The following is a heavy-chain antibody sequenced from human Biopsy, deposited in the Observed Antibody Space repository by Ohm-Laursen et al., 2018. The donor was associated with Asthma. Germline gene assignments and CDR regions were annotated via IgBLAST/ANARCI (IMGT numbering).Heavy chain of an antibody. CDR2: ITFDGSTQ. V-gene: IGHV3-30-3*01. D-gene: IGHD6-13*01. CDR3: LRDTLGYYFDI. J-gene: IGHJ4*02. CDR1: GRHYGSYN. Sequence: SLRLSCAASGRHYGSYNMHWARQAPGKGLEWVAVITFDGSTQHYGDSVKGRFTISRDNSKNMLFLQMNSLRAEDTAVYYCLRDTLGYYFDIWGQGTQVTVSS.